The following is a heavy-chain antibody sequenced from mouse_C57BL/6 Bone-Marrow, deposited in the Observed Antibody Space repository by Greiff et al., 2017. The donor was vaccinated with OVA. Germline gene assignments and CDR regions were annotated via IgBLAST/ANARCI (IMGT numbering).Heavy chain of an antibody. CDR1: GYTFTSYW. V-gene: IGHV1-59*01. CDR3: ARGRHWFAY. J-gene: IGHJ3*01. D-gene: IGHD2-12*01. Sequence: VQLQQPGAELVRPGTSVKLSCKASGYTFTSYWMHWVKQRPGQGLEWIGVIDPSDSYTNYNQKFKGKATLTVDTSSSTAYMQLSSLTSEDSAVYYCARGRHWFAYWGQGTLVTVSA. CDR2: IDPSDSYT.